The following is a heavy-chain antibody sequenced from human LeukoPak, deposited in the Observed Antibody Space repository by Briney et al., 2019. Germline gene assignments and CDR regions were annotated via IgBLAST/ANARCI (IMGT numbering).Heavy chain of an antibody. CDR2: INHSGST. CDR1: GGSFSGYY. CDR3: ARGGNSGYAPVDY. Sequence: ETLSLTCAVYGGSFSGYYWSWIRQPPGKGLEWIGEINHSGSTNYNPSLKSRVTISVDTSKNQFSLKLSSVTAADTAVYYCARGGNSGYAPVDYWGQGTLVTVSS. V-gene: IGHV4-34*01. D-gene: IGHD5-12*01. J-gene: IGHJ4*02.